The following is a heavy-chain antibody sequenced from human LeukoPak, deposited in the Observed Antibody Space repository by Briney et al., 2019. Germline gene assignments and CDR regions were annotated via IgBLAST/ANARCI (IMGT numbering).Heavy chain of an antibody. D-gene: IGHD1-26*01. J-gene: IGHJ4*02. CDR1: GFTFSDHY. CDR2: TRNKANSYTT. Sequence: GGSLRLSCAVSGFTFSDHYMDWVCQAPGKGLEWVGRTRNKANSYTTEYAASVKGRFTISRDDSKNSLYLQMNSLKTEDTAVYYCARRVSGSYDYWGQGTLVTVSS. CDR3: ARRVSGSYDY. V-gene: IGHV3-72*01.